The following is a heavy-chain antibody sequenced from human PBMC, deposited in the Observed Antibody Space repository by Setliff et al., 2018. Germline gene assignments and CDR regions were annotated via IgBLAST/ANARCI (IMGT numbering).Heavy chain of an antibody. CDR3: ARDPHFDS. J-gene: IGHJ4*02. CDR1: GFTFSNYA. Sequence: PGGSLRLSCEGSGFTFSNYAMSWVRQAPGKGLEWVANIKQDGSEKYYVDSVKGRFSISRDNAKNSLYLQMNSLRAEDAAVYYCARDPHFDSWGQGTLVTVSS. V-gene: IGHV3-7*01. CDR2: IKQDGSEK.